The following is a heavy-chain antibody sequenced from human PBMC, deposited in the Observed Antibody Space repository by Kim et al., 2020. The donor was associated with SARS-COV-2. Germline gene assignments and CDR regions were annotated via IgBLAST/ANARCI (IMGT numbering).Heavy chain of an antibody. V-gene: IGHV3-21*01. D-gene: IGHD1-26*01. J-gene: IGHJ4*02. Sequence: ADSVKGRFTISRDNAQNSVHLQMNSLRDEDTAVYYCSRNTSVGDIKYADYWGQGTLVTVTS. CDR3: SRNTSVGDIKYADY.